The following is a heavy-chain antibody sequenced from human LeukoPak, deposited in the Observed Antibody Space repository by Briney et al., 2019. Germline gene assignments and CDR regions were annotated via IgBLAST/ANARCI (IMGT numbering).Heavy chain of an antibody. V-gene: IGHV3-7*01. CDR3: RPDIPAEYGVDF. Sequence: GGSLRLSCAASGFTFSSYWMSWVRQAPGKGLEWVANIKQDGSEKYYVDSVMGRFTISRDNAKNSLYLQMNSLRAEDTAVYCCRPDIPAEYGVDFWGQGTTVTVSS. J-gene: IGHJ6*02. D-gene: IGHD2-15*01. CDR1: GFTFSSYW. CDR2: IKQDGSEK.